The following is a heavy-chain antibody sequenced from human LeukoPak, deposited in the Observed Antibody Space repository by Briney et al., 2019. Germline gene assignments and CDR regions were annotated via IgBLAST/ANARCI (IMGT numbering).Heavy chain of an antibody. CDR1: GFTFSSYG. J-gene: IGHJ3*02. Sequence: GGSLRLSCAASGFTFSSYGMNWVRQAPGKELEWVSVIYTGGGRYYADSVRGRFTISRDTSKTMVFLQMNSLRVEDTAVYYCANDGAYYDSSTDAFDIWGQGTMVTVSS. D-gene: IGHD3-22*01. V-gene: IGHV3-53*01. CDR3: ANDGAYYDSSTDAFDI. CDR2: IYTGGGR.